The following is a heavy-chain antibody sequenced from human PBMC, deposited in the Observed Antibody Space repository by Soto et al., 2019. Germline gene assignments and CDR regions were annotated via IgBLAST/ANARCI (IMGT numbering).Heavy chain of an antibody. CDR2: INHSGST. CDR3: AAIGTWFDP. J-gene: IGHJ5*02. CDR1: GGSFSGYY. V-gene: IGHV4-34*01. Sequence: PSETLSLTCAVYGGSFSGYYWSWIRQPPGKGPEWIGEINHSGSTNYNPSLKSRVTISVDTSKNQFSLKLSSVTAADTAVYYCAAIGTWFDPWGQGTMVTVSS.